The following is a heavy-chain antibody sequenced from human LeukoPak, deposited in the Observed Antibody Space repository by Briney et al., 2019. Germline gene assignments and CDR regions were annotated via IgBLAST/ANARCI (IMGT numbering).Heavy chain of an antibody. V-gene: IGHV3-74*01. J-gene: IGHJ4*02. Sequence: GGSLRLSCAASGFTFRSYWMHWVRQAPGKGLEWVSRVIRDGSFTNYADSVKGRFTISRDNAKNTLYLQMSSLRAEDTAVYFCVRDGDDFIFDYWGQGSLVTVSS. CDR3: VRDGDDFIFDY. CDR2: VIRDGSFT. CDR1: GFTFRSYW. D-gene: IGHD3-3*02.